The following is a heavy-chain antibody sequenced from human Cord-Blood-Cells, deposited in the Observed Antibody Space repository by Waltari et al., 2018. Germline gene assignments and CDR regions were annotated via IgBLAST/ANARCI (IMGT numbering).Heavy chain of an antibody. CDR2: ISGSGGST. V-gene: IGHV3-23*01. CDR3: AKDSGTGWNHDAFDI. D-gene: IGHD1-1*01. Sequence: EVQLLESGGGLVQPGGSLRLSCAASGFTFSSYAMSWVRQAPGKRLGWVSAISGSGGSTYYADSVEGRFTISRDNSKNTLYLQMNSLRAEDTAVYYCAKDSGTGWNHDAFDIWGQGTMVTVSS. J-gene: IGHJ3*02. CDR1: GFTFSSYA.